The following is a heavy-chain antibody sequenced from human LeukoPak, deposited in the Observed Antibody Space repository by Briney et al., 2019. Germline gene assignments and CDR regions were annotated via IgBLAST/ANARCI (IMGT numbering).Heavy chain of an antibody. V-gene: IGHV4-59*07. J-gene: IGHJ4*02. D-gene: IGHD6-19*01. Sequence: SDTQSLTCAVSGDFISVHFWTWIRQSPGKGLEWIGYFFYAAGNSYCVETKYNPSLSSRVTVSGDTSKNHLSLTLKSVTVADTAVYKCATSYSTGWIGVGRFDYWGQGILVTVSS. CDR1: GDFISVHF. CDR3: ATSYSTGWIGVGRFDY. CDR2: FFYAAGNSYCVET.